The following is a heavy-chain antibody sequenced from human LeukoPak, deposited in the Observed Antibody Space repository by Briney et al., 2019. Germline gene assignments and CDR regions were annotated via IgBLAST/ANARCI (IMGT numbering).Heavy chain of an antibody. CDR2: IKQDGSEK. CDR1: GFTFSSYW. CDR3: ASTTGYSYGYFDY. Sequence: GGSLRLSCAASGFTFSSYWMSWVRQAPGKGLEWVANIKQDGSEKYYVDSVKGRFTISRDNAQNSLYLQMNSLRAEDTAVYYCASTTGYSYGYFDYWGQGTLVTVSS. V-gene: IGHV3-7*01. J-gene: IGHJ4*02. D-gene: IGHD5-18*01.